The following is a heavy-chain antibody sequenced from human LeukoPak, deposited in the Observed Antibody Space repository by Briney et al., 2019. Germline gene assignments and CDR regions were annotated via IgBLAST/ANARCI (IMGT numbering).Heavy chain of an antibody. Sequence: GGSLRLSCAASGFTFSNAWMSWVRQAPGKGLEWVSTSGSDGSTYYADSVKGRFTISRDNSKNTLYLQMHSLRVEDTAIYYCAKGRGYCTGGSCYSDYWGQGTLVTVSS. V-gene: IGHV3-23*01. CDR2: SGSDGST. CDR1: GFTFSNAW. D-gene: IGHD2-15*01. CDR3: AKGRGYCTGGSCYSDY. J-gene: IGHJ4*02.